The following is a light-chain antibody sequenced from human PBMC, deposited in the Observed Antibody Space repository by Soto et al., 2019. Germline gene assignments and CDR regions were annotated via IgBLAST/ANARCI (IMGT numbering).Light chain of an antibody. CDR2: GVS. CDR1: SSDIGSYNY. CDR3: SSYTFSSTLVV. J-gene: IGLJ2*01. V-gene: IGLV2-14*03. Sequence: QSALTQPASVSGSPGQSITLSCTGTSSDIGSYNYVSWYQQLPGKVPKLMIYGVSNRPSGVSNRFSGSKSGNTASLTISGLQAEDEADYYCSSYTFSSTLVVFGGGTKLAVL.